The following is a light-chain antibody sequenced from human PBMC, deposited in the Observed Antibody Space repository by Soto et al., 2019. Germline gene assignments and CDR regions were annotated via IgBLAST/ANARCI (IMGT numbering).Light chain of an antibody. CDR3: ETWDSNTHTV. Sequence: QTVVTQSSSASASLGSSVKLTCTLSSGHSSYIIAWHQQQPGKAPRYLMKLEGSGSYNKGSGVPDRFSGSSSGADRYLTISNLQFEDEADYYSETWDSNTHTVFGGGTKLT. J-gene: IGLJ3*02. CDR2: LEGSGSY. CDR1: SGHSSYI. V-gene: IGLV4-60*02.